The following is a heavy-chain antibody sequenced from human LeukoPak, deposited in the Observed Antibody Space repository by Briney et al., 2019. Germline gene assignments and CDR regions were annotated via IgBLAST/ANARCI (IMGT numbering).Heavy chain of an antibody. V-gene: IGHV3-13*01. CDR2: IGTAGDT. Sequence: PGGSLRLSCAASGFTFSSYDMHWVRQATGKGLEWVSAIGTAGDTYYPASVKGRFTISRDNAKNTLFLQMNSLRAEDTAVYYCARDLSFSPDHWGQGTLVTVSS. J-gene: IGHJ4*02. CDR3: ARDLSFSPDH. CDR1: GFTFSSYD.